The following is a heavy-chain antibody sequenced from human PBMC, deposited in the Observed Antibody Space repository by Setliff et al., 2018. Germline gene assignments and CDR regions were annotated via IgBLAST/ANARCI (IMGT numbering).Heavy chain of an antibody. J-gene: IGHJ5*01. Sequence: SETLSLTCAVYGGSFSGYYWSWIRQPPGKGLEWIGYIYYTGSIRYHPSLESRVTISVDTSKNQFSLKLTSVTAADTAIYYCASRRTGPGGWFDYWGQGTLVTVSS. CDR2: IYYTGSI. CDR1: GGSFSGYY. CDR3: ASRRTGPGGWFDY. D-gene: IGHD1-26*01. V-gene: IGHV4-59*08.